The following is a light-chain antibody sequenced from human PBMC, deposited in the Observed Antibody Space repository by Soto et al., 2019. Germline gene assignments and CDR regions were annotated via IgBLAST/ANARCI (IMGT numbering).Light chain of an antibody. J-gene: IGLJ1*01. CDR2: DVS. CDR3: SSYTSSSTPYV. V-gene: IGLV2-14*01. Sequence: QSVLTQPASVSGSPGQSITISCTGTSSDVGGYNYVSWYQQHPGKAPKLMIYDVSNRPSGVPNRFSGSKSGNTASLTISGLQAEDEADYYCSSYTSSSTPYVFGAGTKVTV. CDR1: SSDVGGYNY.